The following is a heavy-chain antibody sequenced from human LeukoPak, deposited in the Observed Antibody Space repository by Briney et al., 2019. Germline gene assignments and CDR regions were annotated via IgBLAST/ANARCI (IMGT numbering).Heavy chain of an antibody. J-gene: IGHJ4*02. CDR2: IKQDGSEK. CDR1: GFLFSSNC. Sequence: GSLRLSWAASGFLFSSNCMSWVRQAPGKGLEWVANIKQDGSEKYYVDSVKGRFTISRDNAKNSLYLQMNSLRAEDTAVYYCALDGQQRGFWGRRSLVTVSS. D-gene: IGHD6-13*01. CDR3: ALDGQQRGF. V-gene: IGHV3-7*04.